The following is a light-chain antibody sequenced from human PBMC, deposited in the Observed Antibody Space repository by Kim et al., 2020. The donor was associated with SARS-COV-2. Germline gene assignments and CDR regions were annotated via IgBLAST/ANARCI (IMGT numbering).Light chain of an antibody. CDR2: GAS. CDR1: QGVSGD. V-gene: IGKV3-15*01. J-gene: IGKJ1*01. Sequence: PGERAPLSGGASQGVSGDLAWYQQKPGQAPRLLIYGASTRATGIPARFSGSGSGTEFTLTISSLQSEDFAVYYCQQYNNWPPWTFGQGTKVDIK. CDR3: QQYNNWPPWT.